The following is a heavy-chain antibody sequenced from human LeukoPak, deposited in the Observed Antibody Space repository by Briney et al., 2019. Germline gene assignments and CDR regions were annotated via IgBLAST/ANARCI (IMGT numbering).Heavy chain of an antibody. CDR3: ARADYSSTWSHDYYYMDV. CDR1: GGSISSSSYY. D-gene: IGHD6-13*01. Sequence: SETLSLTCTVSGGSISSSSYYWGWIRQPPGKGMEWIGEINHSGSTNYNPSLKSRVTISVDTSKNQFSLKLSSVTAADTAVYYCARADYSSTWSHDYYYMDVWGKGTTVTVSS. V-gene: IGHV4-39*07. CDR2: INHSGST. J-gene: IGHJ6*03.